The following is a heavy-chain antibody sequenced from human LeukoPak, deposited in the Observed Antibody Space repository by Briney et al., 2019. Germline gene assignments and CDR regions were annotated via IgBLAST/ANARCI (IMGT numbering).Heavy chain of an antibody. CDR3: ARRGVYGDWAFDI. Sequence: PGGSLRLSCAASGFSFSSYEMNWVRHAPGKGRGWVSYISSSGSTIYYADSVKGRFTISRDNAKNSLYLQMNRLRAEDTAVYYCARRGVYGDWAFDIWGQGTMVTVSS. CDR1: GFSFSSYE. D-gene: IGHD4-17*01. CDR2: ISSSGSTI. V-gene: IGHV3-48*03. J-gene: IGHJ3*02.